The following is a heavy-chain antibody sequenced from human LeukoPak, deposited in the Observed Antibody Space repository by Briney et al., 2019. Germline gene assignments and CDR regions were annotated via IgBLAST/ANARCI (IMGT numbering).Heavy chain of an antibody. CDR3: ARVPAGGGSGSLYFDY. Sequence: SETLSLTCTVSGGSVSSSSYYWGWIRQPPGKGLEWIGSISYSGSTYYNPSLKSRVTISVDTSKNQFSLKLSSVTAADTAVYYCARVPAGGGSGSLYFDYWGQGTLVTVSS. D-gene: IGHD3-10*01. CDR1: GGSVSSSSYY. J-gene: IGHJ4*02. V-gene: IGHV4-39*07. CDR2: ISYSGST.